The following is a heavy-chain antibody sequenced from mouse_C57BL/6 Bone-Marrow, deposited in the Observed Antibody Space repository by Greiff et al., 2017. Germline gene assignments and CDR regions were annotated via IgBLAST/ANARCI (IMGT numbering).Heavy chain of an antibody. CDR2: IYPGSGST. V-gene: IGHV1-55*01. J-gene: IGHJ3*01. CDR1: GYTFTSYW. D-gene: IGHD1-1*01. CDR3: ARSAFYYYCPWFAY. Sequence: VQLQQPGAELVKPGASVKMSCTASGYTFTSYWITWVKQRPGQGLEWIGAIYPGSGSTNYNEKFKSKATLTVDTSSSPAYMQLSSLTSEDSAVYYCARSAFYYYCPWFAYWGQGTLVTVSA.